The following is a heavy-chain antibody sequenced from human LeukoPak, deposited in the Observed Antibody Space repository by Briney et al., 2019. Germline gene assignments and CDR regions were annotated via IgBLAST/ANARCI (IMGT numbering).Heavy chain of an antibody. CDR1: GFTYSSYS. CDR2: LSSSSSYI. Sequence: GWSLRLSCAASGFTYSSYSMNWVRQAPGEGLEWVSSLSSSSSYIYYAGSVKGRFTISRDNAKNSLYLQMNSLRAEDTAVYYCARDRRSDNYFDYWGQGTLVTVSS. V-gene: IGHV3-21*01. J-gene: IGHJ4*02. CDR3: ARDRRSDNYFDY.